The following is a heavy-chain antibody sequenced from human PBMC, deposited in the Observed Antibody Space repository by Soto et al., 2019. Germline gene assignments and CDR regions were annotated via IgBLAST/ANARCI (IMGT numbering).Heavy chain of an antibody. J-gene: IGHJ6*02. V-gene: IGHV1-2*04. D-gene: IGHD6-13*01. CDR2: INPNSGVT. CDR1: GYTFTANY. Sequence: QVQLVQSGAEVKKPGASVKVSCKASGYTFTANYLHWVRQAPGQGLEWMGWINPNSGVTNSAQRFQAWVTMTRDTSISTAYMELSRLTSDDTAVYYCAREISSSWMHVWGQRTTVTVSS. CDR3: AREISSSWMHV.